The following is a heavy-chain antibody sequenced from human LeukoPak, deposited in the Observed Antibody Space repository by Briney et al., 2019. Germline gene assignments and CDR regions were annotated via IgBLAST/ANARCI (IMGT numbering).Heavy chain of an antibody. CDR1: GYTFTGYY. CDR2: VNPSGGST. V-gene: IGHV1-46*01. CDR3: ARALVYYDSSGYSDY. Sequence: VASVKVSCKASGYTFTGYYMHWVRQAPGQGLEWMGIVNPSGGSTSYAQKFQGRVTMTRDTSTSTVYMELSSLRSEDTAVYYCARALVYYDSSGYSDYWGQGTLVTVSS. D-gene: IGHD3-22*01. J-gene: IGHJ4*02.